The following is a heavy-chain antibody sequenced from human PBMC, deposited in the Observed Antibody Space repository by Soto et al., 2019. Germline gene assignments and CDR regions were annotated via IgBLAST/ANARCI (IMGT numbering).Heavy chain of an antibody. D-gene: IGHD3-22*01. V-gene: IGHV4-4*02. CDR3: ARYVGYHYDCSPSGKFDF. CDR2: IYHSGST. J-gene: IGHJ4*02. Sequence: QVELQESGPGLVKPSGTLSLTCVVSGNSISTTNWWSWVRQSPGKGLEWIGEIYHSGSTNYNPSPTSRVTISVEKSKNHFSRKLSSVTAADTAVYYCARYVGYHYDCSPSGKFDFWGQGTLVTVSS. CDR1: GNSISTTNW.